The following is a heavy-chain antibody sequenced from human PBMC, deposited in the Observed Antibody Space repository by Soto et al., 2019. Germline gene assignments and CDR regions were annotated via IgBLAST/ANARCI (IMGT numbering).Heavy chain of an antibody. CDR2: IYHSGST. V-gene: IGHV4-4*02. J-gene: IGHJ5*02. D-gene: IGHD2-21*02. CDR1: GGSISSSNW. Sequence: ASETLSLTCAVSGGSISSSNWWSWVRQPPGKGLEWIGEIYHSGSTNYNPSLKSRVTISVDKSKNQFSLKLSSVTAADTAVYYCASVVVVTAIGYNWFDPWGQGTLVTVSS. CDR3: ASVVVVTAIGYNWFDP.